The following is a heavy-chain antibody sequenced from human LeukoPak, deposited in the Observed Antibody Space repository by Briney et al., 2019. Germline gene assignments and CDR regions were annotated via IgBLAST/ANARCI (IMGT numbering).Heavy chain of an antibody. CDR1: GYTFTGYY. CDR3: AREGGLIVMAQGRNWLDP. D-gene: IGHD3-16*02. J-gene: IGHJ5*02. Sequence: ASVKVSCMASGYTFTGYYMHWVRQAPGQGLGWMGWINANNGGTNYAHKFRGRVTLTRDTSISVAYRELTGLKSDDTAVYYCAREGGLIVMAQGRNWLDPWGQGTLVTVSS. V-gene: IGHV1-2*07. CDR2: INANNGGT.